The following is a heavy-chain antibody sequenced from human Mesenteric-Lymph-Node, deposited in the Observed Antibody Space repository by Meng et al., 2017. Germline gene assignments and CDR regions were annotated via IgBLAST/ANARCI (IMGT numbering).Heavy chain of an antibody. Sequence: GSLRLSCTVSGYSISSGYYWGWIRQPPGKGLEWIGYISYTGSTNYNPSLKSRVTISVDTYKNQFSLKLSSVTAADTAVYYCARAGGYNSPFAYWGQGTLVTVSS. CDR1: GYSISSGYY. CDR2: ISYTGST. CDR3: ARAGGYNSPFAY. D-gene: IGHD5-24*01. V-gene: IGHV4-61*01. J-gene: IGHJ4*02.